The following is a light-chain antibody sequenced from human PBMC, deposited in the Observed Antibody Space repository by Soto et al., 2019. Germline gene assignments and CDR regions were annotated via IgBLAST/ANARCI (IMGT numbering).Light chain of an antibody. CDR1: QSISSY. V-gene: IGKV1-39*01. J-gene: IGKJ1*01. Sequence: LQITPSPSSRSASVGGRVTITFRASQSISSYLNWYQQKPGKAPKLLIYAASSLQSGVPSRFSGSGSGTDFTLTISCLQSEDFATYYCQQYNSYSTFGQGTKVDIK. CDR3: QQYNSYST. CDR2: AAS.